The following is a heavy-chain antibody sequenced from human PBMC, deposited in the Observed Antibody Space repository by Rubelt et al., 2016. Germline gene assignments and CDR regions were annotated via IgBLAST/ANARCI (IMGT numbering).Heavy chain of an antibody. J-gene: IGHJ4*02. V-gene: IGHV4-39*01. Sequence: QLQLQESGPGLVKPSETLSLTCTVSGDSISSSSYYWGWIRQPPGKGLEWIGSIYYSGSSYYNPSLKSRVTISVDTSKNQFSLKLSVVTAADTAVYYCARGHETFSFDYWGQGTLVTVSS. CDR3: ARGHETFSFDY. CDR2: IYYSGSS. CDR1: GDSISSSSYY.